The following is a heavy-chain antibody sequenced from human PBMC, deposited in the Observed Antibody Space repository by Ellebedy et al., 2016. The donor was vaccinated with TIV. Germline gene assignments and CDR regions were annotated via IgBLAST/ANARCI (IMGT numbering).Heavy chain of an antibody. D-gene: IGHD6-19*01. J-gene: IGHJ4*02. CDR3: ARDQWRIFDY. CDR2: IKEDGSDK. Sequence: GESLKISCVASGFTFSNYWMRWVRQAPGKGLECVANIKEDGSDKYYVDSVKGRLTLSRDNAKNSLYLQMSSRRVEDTAVYYCARDQWRIFDYWGQGALVTVSS. CDR1: GFTFSNYW. V-gene: IGHV3-7*04.